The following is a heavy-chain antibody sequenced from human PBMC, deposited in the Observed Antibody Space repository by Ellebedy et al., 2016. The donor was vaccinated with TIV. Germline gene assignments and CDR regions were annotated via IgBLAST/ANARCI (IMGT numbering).Heavy chain of an antibody. CDR1: GFTFSRCW. J-gene: IGHJ4*02. D-gene: IGHD2-2*01. V-gene: IGHV3-7*01. Sequence: GESLKISCAASGFTFSRCWMSWVRQAPGKGLEWVANKNEDGSEKNYVDSVKGRFTISRDNAKNSLYLQMNSLRAEDTAVYYCAPEPEDIEVEAAAWGQGTLVTVSS. CDR2: KNEDGSEK. CDR3: APEPEDIEVEAAA.